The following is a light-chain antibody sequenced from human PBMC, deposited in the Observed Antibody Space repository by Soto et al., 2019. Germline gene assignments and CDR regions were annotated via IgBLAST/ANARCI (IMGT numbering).Light chain of an antibody. CDR3: QQYNSYPLT. CDR1: QFISTW. CDR2: GAS. V-gene: IGKV1D-16*01. J-gene: IGKJ4*01. Sequence: DIQMTQSPSSLSASVGDRVTITCRASQFISTWLAWYQQKPETAPKSLIFGASTLRSGVPSRFSGSGFGTYVTLTINGLQPEDFATYVCQQYNSYPLTVGGGTKVEI.